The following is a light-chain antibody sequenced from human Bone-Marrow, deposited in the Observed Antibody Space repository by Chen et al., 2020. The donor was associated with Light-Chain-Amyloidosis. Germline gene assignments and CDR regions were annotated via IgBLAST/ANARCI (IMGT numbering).Light chain of an antibody. V-gene: IGKV1-39*01. CDR1: QSISND. Sequence: DIQMIQSPSSLSATVGDRVTMTCRASQSISNDLNWYQQRPGKAPKLLIHSASTLQSGVPSRFSGSGFGTDFTLTISSLQPEDFASYYCQQTYNAPGFGPGTKVDI. CDR2: SAS. CDR3: QQTYNAPG. J-gene: IGKJ3*01.